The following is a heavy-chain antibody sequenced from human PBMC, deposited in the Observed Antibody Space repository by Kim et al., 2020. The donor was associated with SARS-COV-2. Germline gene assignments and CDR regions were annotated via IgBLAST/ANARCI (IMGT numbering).Heavy chain of an antibody. V-gene: IGHV5-51*01. CDR3: ARSPTRGDYSYNWFDP. CDR1: GYSFTDYW. Sequence: GESLKISCNGSGYSFTDYWIAWVRQMPGKGLEWMGIIYPGDSDTRYSPSFQGHVTISAEKAISTAYLQWSSLKASDTAMYFCARSPTRGDYSYNWFDPWGQGTLVTVSS. J-gene: IGHJ5*02. D-gene: IGHD2-15*01. CDR2: IYPGDSDT.